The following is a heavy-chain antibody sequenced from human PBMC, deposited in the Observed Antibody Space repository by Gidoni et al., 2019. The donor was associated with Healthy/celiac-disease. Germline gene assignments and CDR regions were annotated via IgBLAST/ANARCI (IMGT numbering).Heavy chain of an antibody. J-gene: IGHJ6*02. CDR2: IWYDGSNK. CDR1: GLTFSSYG. Sequence: GLTFSSYGMHWVRQAPGKGLEWVAVIWYDGSNKYYADSVKGRFTISRDNSKNTLYLQMNSLRAEDTAVYYCARGPGCTNGVCSKVGMDVWGQGTTVTVSS. D-gene: IGHD2-8*01. CDR3: ARGPGCTNGVCSKVGMDV. V-gene: IGHV3-33*01.